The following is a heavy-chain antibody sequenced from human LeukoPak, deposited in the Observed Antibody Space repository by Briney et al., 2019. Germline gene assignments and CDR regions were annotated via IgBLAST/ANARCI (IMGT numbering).Heavy chain of an antibody. Sequence: ASVKVSCKASGYSFTSNYIHWVRKAPGQGLEWMGMIYPRDGSTSYAQKFQGRVTVTRDTSTSTVHMELSGLRSEDTAVYYCARDQEAFDYWGQGTLVTVSS. CDR1: GYSFTSNY. V-gene: IGHV1-46*01. CDR3: ARDQEAFDY. J-gene: IGHJ4*02. CDR2: IYPRDGST.